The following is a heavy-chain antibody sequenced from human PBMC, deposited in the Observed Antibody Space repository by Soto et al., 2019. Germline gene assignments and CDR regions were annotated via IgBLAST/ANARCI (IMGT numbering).Heavy chain of an antibody. D-gene: IGHD3-16*01. CDR2: LHDSGIT. CDR1: GGSVSIGNFD. J-gene: IGHJ4*02. CDR3: ARDRGSAIDF. Sequence: SETLSLTCTVSGGSVSIGNFDWTWIRQPPGKGLEWIGYLHDSGITNYNPSLKSRVTISVDTSKNHFSLKLSSVTAADTAVYYCARDRGSAIDFWGQGTMVTVSS. V-gene: IGHV4-61*03.